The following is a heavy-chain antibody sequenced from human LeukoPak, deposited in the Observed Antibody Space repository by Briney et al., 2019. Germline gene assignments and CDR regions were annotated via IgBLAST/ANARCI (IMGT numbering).Heavy chain of an antibody. D-gene: IGHD3-10*01. J-gene: IGHJ6*02. Sequence: GSLRLSCAASGFTVSSNYMSWIRQPPGKGLEWVGEINHSGSTNYNPSLKSRVTISVDTSKNQFSLKLSSVTAADTAVYYCARSPKLGDYYYYGMDVWGQGTTVTVSS. CDR1: GFTVSSNY. CDR3: ARSPKLGDYYYYGMDV. CDR2: INHSGST. V-gene: IGHV4-34*01.